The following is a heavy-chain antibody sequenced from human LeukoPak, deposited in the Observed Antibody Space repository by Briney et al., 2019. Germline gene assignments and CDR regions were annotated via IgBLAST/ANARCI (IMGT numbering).Heavy chain of an antibody. CDR1: GFTVSSNY. CDR2: IYSGGST. V-gene: IGHV3-53*01. D-gene: IGHD3-3*01. CDR3: ARVSRFLEWKYYYMDV. J-gene: IGHJ6*03. Sequence: GGSLRLSCAASGFTVSSNYMSWVRQAPGKGLEWVSVIYSGGSTYYADSVKGRFTISRDNAKNSLYLQMNSLRAEDTAVYYCARVSRFLEWKYYYMDVWGKGTTVTVSS.